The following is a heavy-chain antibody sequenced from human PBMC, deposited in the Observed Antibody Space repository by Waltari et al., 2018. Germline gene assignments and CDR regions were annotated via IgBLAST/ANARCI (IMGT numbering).Heavy chain of an antibody. J-gene: IGHJ3*02. V-gene: IGHV4-59*01. CDR3: ARGVGATAFDI. Sequence: QVQLQESGPGLVKPSETLSLTCTVSGGSISSYYWSWIRQPPGKGLEWIGYIYYSGSTNSNPSLNSRVTISVDTAKNQFSLKLSSVTAADTAVYYCARGVGATAFDIWGQGTMVTVSS. CDR1: GGSISSYY. CDR2: IYYSGST. D-gene: IGHD1-26*01.